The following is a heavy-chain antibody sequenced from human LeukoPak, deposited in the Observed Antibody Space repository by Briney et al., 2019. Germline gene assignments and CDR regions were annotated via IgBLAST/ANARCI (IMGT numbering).Heavy chain of an antibody. J-gene: IGHJ5*02. CDR2: MHPGESEI. D-gene: IGHD5/OR15-5a*01. V-gene: IGHV5-51*01. CDR3: AKTIASLGSGARYFDP. CDR1: GYSFTNYW. Sequence: GESLRISFKASGYSFTNYWIAWVRQKPGKGLEWMGIMHPGESEINYSPSFEGQVTISADTSISTAYLEWYSLKASDSAIYYCAKTIASLGSGARYFDPWGQGTMITVSS.